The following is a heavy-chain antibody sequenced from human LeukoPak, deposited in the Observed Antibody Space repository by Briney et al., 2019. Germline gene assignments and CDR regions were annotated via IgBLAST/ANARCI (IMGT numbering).Heavy chain of an antibody. J-gene: IGHJ6*03. CDR1: GGTFSSYA. D-gene: IGHD6-19*01. CDR3: ARATQPYSSGWYGYYYYYMDV. V-gene: IGHV1-69*06. Sequence: SVKVSCKASGGTFSSYAISWVRQAPGQGLEWMGGIIPIFGTANYAQKFQGRVTITADKSTSTAYMELSSLRSEDTAVYYCARATQPYSSGWYGYYYYYMDVWGKGTTVTVSS. CDR2: IIPIFGTA.